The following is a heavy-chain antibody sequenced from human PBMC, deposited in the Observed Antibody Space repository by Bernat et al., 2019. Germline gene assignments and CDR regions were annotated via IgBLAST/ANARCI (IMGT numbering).Heavy chain of an antibody. CDR3: ARDPANDYKALADNWFDP. D-gene: IGHD4-11*01. J-gene: IGHJ5*02. V-gene: IGHV3-33*01. CDR2: IWYDGSNK. Sequence: QVQLVESGGGVVQPGRSLRLSCAASGFTFSSYGMHWVRQAPGKGLEWVAVIWYDGSNKYYADSVKGRFTISRDNSKNTLYLQMNSLRAEDTAVYYCARDPANDYKALADNWFDPWGQGTLVTVSS. CDR1: GFTFSSYG.